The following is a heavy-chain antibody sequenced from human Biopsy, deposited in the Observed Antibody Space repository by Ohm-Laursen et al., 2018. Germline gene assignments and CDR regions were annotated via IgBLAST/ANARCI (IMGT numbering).Heavy chain of an antibody. J-gene: IGHJ6*02. CDR1: GFTLSTYW. Sequence: SLRLSCTACGFTLSTYWMNWVRQVPGKGLVWVATINKDGSTLQYVDSVRGRFTISRDNAKNTLHLQMNSLRADDTAIYYCAKDLHNYGMDVWGQGTTVTVSS. V-gene: IGHV3-74*03. CDR2: INKDGSTL. CDR3: AKDLHNYGMDV.